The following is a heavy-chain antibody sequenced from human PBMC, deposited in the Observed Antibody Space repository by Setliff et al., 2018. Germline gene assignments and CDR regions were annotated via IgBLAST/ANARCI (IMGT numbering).Heavy chain of an antibody. CDR1: GYSFSTYA. Sequence: ASVKVSCKASGYSFSTYAMHWVRQAPGQRLEWMGWINGGNGNTKYSQKFQGRITITRDTSTSTAYMELRSLRSDDTAVYYCARVRLGLPMVDYWGQGTLVTVSS. J-gene: IGHJ4*02. V-gene: IGHV1-3*01. CDR3: ARVRLGLPMVDY. D-gene: IGHD5-18*01. CDR2: INGGNGNT.